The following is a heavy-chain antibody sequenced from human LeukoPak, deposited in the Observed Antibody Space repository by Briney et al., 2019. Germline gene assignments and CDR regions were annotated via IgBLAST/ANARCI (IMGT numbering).Heavy chain of an antibody. CDR1: GFTLSSYW. Sequence: GGSLRLSCAASGFTLSSYWMSWVRQAPGKGLEWVANIKQDGSEIYYVDSVKGRFTISRDNAKNSLYLQMNSLRAEDTAVYYCARVYWQQLIPLDYWGQGTLVTVSS. D-gene: IGHD6-13*01. V-gene: IGHV3-7*03. J-gene: IGHJ4*02. CDR3: ARVYWQQLIPLDY. CDR2: IKQDGSEI.